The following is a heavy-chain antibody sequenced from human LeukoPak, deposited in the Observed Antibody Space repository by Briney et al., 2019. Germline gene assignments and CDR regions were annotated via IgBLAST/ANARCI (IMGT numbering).Heavy chain of an antibody. V-gene: IGHV3-30-3*01. J-gene: IGHJ4*02. Sequence: GGSLRLSCAASGFTFSSYAMHWVRQAPGKGLEWVAVISYDGSNKYYADSVKGRFTISRDNSKNTLYLQMNSLRAEDTAVYFAVRGGTYYYDSSGYSAGDYWGQGTLVTVSS. CDR3: VRGGTYYYDSSGYSAGDY. CDR2: ISYDGSNK. D-gene: IGHD3-22*01. CDR1: GFTFSSYA.